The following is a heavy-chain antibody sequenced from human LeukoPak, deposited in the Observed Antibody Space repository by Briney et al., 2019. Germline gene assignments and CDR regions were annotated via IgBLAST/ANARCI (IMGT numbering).Heavy chain of an antibody. J-gene: IGHJ4*02. V-gene: IGHV3-7*01. D-gene: IGHD4-17*01. CDR2: IKQDGSEK. CDR1: GFTFSSYW. Sequence: GGSLRLSCAASGFTFSSYWMSWVRQAPGKGLEWVANIKQDGSEKYYVDSVKGRFTISRDNAKNSLYLQMNSLRAEDTAVYYCASGAPFPTVTTFRGSYWGQGTLVTVSS. CDR3: ASGAPFPTVTTFRGSY.